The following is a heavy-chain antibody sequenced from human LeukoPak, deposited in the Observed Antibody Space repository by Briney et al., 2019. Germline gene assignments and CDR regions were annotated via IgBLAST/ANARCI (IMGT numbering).Heavy chain of an antibody. CDR3: AEMEDIVVGGLG. J-gene: IGHJ4*02. CDR1: GFTFTDYW. Sequence: PGGSLRLSCAASGFTFTDYWMSWVRQAPGKGLEWVAVISYDGSNKYYADSVKGRFTISRDNSKNTLYLQMNSLRAEDTAVYYCAEMEDIVVGGLGWGQGTLVTVSS. CDR2: ISYDGSNK. D-gene: IGHD2-2*01. V-gene: IGHV3-30-3*01.